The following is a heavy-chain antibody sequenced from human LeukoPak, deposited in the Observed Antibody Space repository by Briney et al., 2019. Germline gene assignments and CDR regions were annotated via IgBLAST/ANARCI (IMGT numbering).Heavy chain of an antibody. CDR1: GYTFTSYD. V-gene: IGHV1-8*01. CDR2: MNPNSGDT. D-gene: IGHD1-20*01. J-gene: IGHJ5*02. CDR3: AREESGITGTSEGFDP. Sequence: ASVKVSCKASGYTFTSYDINWVRQATGQGLEWMGWMNPNSGDTGYAQKFQGRVTMTRNTSISTAYMELSSLRSEDTAVYYCAREESGITGTSEGFDPWGQGTLVTVSS.